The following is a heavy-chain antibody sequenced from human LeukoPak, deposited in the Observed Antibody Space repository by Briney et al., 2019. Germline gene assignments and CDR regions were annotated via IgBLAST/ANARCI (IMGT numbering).Heavy chain of an antibody. CDR3: ARAVNYGGNSYYFDY. CDR2: IYTSGST. CDR1: GGSISSYY. D-gene: IGHD4-23*01. V-gene: IGHV4-4*07. Sequence: SETLSLTCTVSGGSISSYYWSWIRQPAGKGLEWLGRIYTSGSTNYNPSLKSRVTMSVDTSKNQFSLQLSSVTAADTAVYYCARAVNYGGNSYYFDYWGQGTLVTVSS. J-gene: IGHJ4*02.